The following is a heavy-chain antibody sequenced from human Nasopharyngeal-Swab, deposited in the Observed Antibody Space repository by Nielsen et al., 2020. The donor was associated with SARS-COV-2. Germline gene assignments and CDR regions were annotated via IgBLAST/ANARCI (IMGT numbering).Heavy chain of an antibody. V-gene: IGHV1-18*01. CDR1: VYTFTRIG. Sequence: ASVKVSCKTSVYTFTRIGISWVRQAPGQGLEWMGWISTYNGNPNYEQKFQGRVTMTTDTSTSTAYMEVRSLRSDDTAVYFCASGSYGSGRPFDYWGQGTLVTVSS. D-gene: IGHD3-10*01. J-gene: IGHJ4*02. CDR3: ASGSYGSGRPFDY. CDR2: ISTYNGNP.